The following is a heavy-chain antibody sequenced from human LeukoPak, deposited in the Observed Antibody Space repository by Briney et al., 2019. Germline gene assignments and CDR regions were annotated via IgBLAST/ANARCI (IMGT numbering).Heavy chain of an antibody. CDR1: GYMFTGYY. D-gene: IGHD2-21*02. CDR3: ARGYCSGDCLTLFDY. Sequence: GASVKVSCKASGYMFTGYYMHWVRQAPGQGLEWMGWINPNSGGTNYAQKFQGRVTMTRDTSISTAYMELSSLRSDDTAVYYCARGYCSGDCLTLFDYWGQGTLVTVSS. CDR2: INPNSGGT. V-gene: IGHV1-2*02. J-gene: IGHJ4*02.